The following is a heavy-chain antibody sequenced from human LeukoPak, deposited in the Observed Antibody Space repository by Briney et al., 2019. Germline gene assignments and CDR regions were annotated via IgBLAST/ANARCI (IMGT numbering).Heavy chain of an antibody. J-gene: IGHJ4*02. CDR2: IYTSGST. V-gene: IGHV4-61*02. D-gene: IGHD3-10*01. CDR1: GGSISSSRYY. Sequence: SETLSLTCTVSGGSISSSRYYWSWIRQPAGKGLEWIGRIYTSGSTNYNPSLKSRVTMSVDTSKNQFSLKLSSVTAADTAVYYCAREAALIGGHLWFGELLFSVIQDWGQGTLVTVSS. CDR3: AREAALIGGHLWFGELLFSVIQD.